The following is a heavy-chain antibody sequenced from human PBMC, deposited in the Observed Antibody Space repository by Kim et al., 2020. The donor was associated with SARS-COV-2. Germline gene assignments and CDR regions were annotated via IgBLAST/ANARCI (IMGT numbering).Heavy chain of an antibody. J-gene: IGHJ3*02. Sequence: SVKVSCKASGGTFSSYAISWVRQAPGQGLEWMGGIIPIFGTANYAQKFQGRVTITADESTSTAYMELSSLRSEDTAVYYCARVKGTEGTKGAFDIWGQGTMVTVSS. V-gene: IGHV1-69*13. CDR3: ARVKGTEGTKGAFDI. CDR2: IIPIFGTA. D-gene: IGHD2-21*02. CDR1: GGTFSSYA.